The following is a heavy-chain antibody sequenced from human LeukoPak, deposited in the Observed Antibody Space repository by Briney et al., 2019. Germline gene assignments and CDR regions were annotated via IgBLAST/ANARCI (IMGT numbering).Heavy chain of an antibody. CDR1: GYSLSSAYY. CDR2: MYHSGST. Sequence: SETLSLTCSVSGYSLSSAYYWGWIRQPPGKGLEWIGTMYHSGSTSYNPSLKSRVTISVDTSKNQFSLKLSSVAAADTAVYYCARDRLQLQSWGQGTLVTVSS. D-gene: IGHD1-1*01. CDR3: ARDRLQLQS. J-gene: IGHJ5*02. V-gene: IGHV4-38-2*02.